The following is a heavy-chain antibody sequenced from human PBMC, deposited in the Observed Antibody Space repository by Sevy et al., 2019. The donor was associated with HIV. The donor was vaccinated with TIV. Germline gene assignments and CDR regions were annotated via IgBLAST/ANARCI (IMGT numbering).Heavy chain of an antibody. J-gene: IGHJ5*02. CDR1: GGSFSGYY. V-gene: IGHV4-34*01. CDR2: INHSGST. D-gene: IGHD4-17*01. Sequence: SETLSLTCAVYGGSFSGYYWSWIRQPPGKGLEWIGEINHSGSTNYNPSLKSRVTISVDTSKNQFSLKLSSVTAADTAVYYCARDSIMTTVFNWFDPWGQGTLVTVSS. CDR3: ARDSIMTTVFNWFDP.